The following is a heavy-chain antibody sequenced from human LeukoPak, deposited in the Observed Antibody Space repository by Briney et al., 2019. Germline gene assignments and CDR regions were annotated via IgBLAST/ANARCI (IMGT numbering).Heavy chain of an antibody. V-gene: IGHV4-30-4*01. CDR3: ARQKYTVTNYFDP. D-gene: IGHD4-17*01. CDR2: IYYSGST. CDR1: GGSISSGDYY. Sequence: PSQTLSLTCTVSGGSISSGDYYWSWIRQPPGEGLEWIGYIYYSGSTYYNPSLKSRVTISVDTSKNQFSLKLSSVTAADTAVYYCARQKYTVTNYFDPWGQGTLVTVSS. J-gene: IGHJ5*02.